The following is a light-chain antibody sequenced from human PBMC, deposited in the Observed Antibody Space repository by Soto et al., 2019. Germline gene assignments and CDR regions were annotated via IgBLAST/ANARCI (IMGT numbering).Light chain of an antibody. V-gene: IGKV3-15*01. CDR3: QQYNNWPLT. CDR1: QSIYSD. Sequence: EILITQSPSTLSVSPGERATLSCRASQSIYSDLAWYQQKPGQAPRLLIYGASTRATGIPGRFSGSGSGTDFTLTISSLQSEDFAVYYCQQYNNWPLTFGQGTKVDSK. J-gene: IGKJ1*01. CDR2: GAS.